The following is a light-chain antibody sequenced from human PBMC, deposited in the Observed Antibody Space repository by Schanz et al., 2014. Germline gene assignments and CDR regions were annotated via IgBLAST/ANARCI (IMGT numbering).Light chain of an antibody. V-gene: IGKV3-20*01. J-gene: IGKJ5*01. CDR1: QSVSSIY. CDR3: QQYGNSPLT. CDR2: GAS. Sequence: EIVLTQSPGTLSLSPGERATLSCRASQSVSSIYLAWYQQRPGQAPRLLIYGASSRATGIPDRFSGSGSGTDFTLTISRLEPEDFAVYYCQQYGNSPLTFGQGTRLDIK.